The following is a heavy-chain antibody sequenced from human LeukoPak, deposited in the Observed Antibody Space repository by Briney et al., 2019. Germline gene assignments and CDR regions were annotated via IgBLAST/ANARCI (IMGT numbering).Heavy chain of an antibody. CDR1: GGSISSYY. D-gene: IGHD1-26*01. Sequence: SETLSLTCTVSGGSISSYYWSWIRQPPGKGLEWIGYIYYSGSTNYNPSLRSRVTISVDTSKNQFSLKLSSVTAADTAVYYCARGGFDIVGAYDYWGQGTLVTVSS. CDR2: IYYSGST. V-gene: IGHV4-59*12. J-gene: IGHJ4*02. CDR3: ARGGFDIVGAYDY.